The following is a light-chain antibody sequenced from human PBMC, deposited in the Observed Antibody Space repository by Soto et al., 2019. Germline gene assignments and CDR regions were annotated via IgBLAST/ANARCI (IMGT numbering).Light chain of an antibody. CDR1: QTVRNNY. CDR2: DAS. CDR3: QQRSNWPRIT. Sequence: EFVLTQSPGTLSLSPGERATLSCRAIQTVRNNYLAWYQQKPGQAPRLLIYDASSRATGIPDRFSGGGSGTDFTLTISRLEPEDFAVYYCQQRSNWPRITFGQGTRLEIK. J-gene: IGKJ5*01. V-gene: IGKV3D-20*02.